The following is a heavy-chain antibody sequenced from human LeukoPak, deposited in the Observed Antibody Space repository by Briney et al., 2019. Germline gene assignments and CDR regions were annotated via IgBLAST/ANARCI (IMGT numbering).Heavy chain of an antibody. J-gene: IGHJ6*03. CDR2: IYTSGST. D-gene: IGHD2-2*01. Sequence: SETLSLTCTVSGGSISSYYWSWIRQPAGKGLEWIGRIYTSGSTNYNPSLKSRVTMSVDTSKNQFSLKLSSVTAADTAVYYCARDRDIVVVPAAKYYMDVWGKGTTVTVSS. CDR1: GGSISSYY. V-gene: IGHV4-4*07. CDR3: ARDRDIVVVPAAKYYMDV.